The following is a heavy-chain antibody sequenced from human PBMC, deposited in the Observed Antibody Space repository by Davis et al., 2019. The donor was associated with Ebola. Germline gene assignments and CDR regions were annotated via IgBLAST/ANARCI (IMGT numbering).Heavy chain of an antibody. J-gene: IGHJ4*02. D-gene: IGHD3-16*01. CDR3: AKGGIWDY. V-gene: IGHV3-21*04. Sequence: GESLKISCAASGFTFSRYSMNWVRQAPGKGLEWVSSISSSSSYIYYADSVKGRFTISRDNAKNTLYLQMNGLRVEDTAIYYCAKGGIWDYWGQGTLVTVSS. CDR1: GFTFSRYS. CDR2: ISSSSSYI.